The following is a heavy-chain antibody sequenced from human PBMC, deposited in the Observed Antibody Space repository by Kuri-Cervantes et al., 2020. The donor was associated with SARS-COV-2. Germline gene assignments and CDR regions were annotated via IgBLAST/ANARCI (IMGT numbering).Heavy chain of an antibody. CDR3: ARDLGGVSGPFDY. CDR2: ISSGSSTI. Sequence: GGSLRLSCAASGFTFSTYSMNWVRQAPGKGLEWVPYISSGSSTIYYADSVKGRFTISRDNARNSLYLQMNSLRAEDTAVYYCARDLGGVSGPFDYWGQGTLVTVSS. V-gene: IGHV3-48*01. J-gene: IGHJ4*02. CDR1: GFTFSTYS. D-gene: IGHD3-16*01.